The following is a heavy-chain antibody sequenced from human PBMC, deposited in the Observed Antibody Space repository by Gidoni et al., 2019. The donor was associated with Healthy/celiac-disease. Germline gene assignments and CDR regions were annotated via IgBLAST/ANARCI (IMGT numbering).Heavy chain of an antibody. CDR1: GFSLSNARMG. CDR3: ARTNYYGSGSYPDP. V-gene: IGHV2-26*01. D-gene: IGHD3-10*01. J-gene: IGHJ5*02. CDR2: IFSNDEK. Sequence: QVTLKESGPVLVKPTETLTLTCTVSGFSLSNARMGVSWIRQPPGKALEWLAHIFSNDEKSYSTSLKSRLTISKDTSKSQVVLTMTNMDPVDTATYYCARTNYYGSGSYPDPWGQGTLVTVSS.